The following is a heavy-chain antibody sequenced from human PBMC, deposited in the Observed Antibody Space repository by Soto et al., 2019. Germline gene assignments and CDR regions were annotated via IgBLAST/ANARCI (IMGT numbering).Heavy chain of an antibody. V-gene: IGHV3-21*01. D-gene: IGHD3-3*01. CDR1: GFTFSSYS. Sequence: VGSLRLSCAASGFTFSSYSMNWVRQAPGKGLEWVSSISSSSSYIYYADSVKGRFTISRDNAKNSLYLQMNSLRAEDTAVYYCARGLTGGPNTYYDFWSGYYSYYYGMDVWGQGTTVTVSS. J-gene: IGHJ6*02. CDR2: ISSSSSYI. CDR3: ARGLTGGPNTYYDFWSGYYSYYYGMDV.